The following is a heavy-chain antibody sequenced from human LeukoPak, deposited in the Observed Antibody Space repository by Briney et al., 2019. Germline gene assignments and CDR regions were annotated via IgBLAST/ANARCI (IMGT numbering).Heavy chain of an antibody. CDR3: AKDRGDYYYMDV. CDR1: GFTFSSYG. D-gene: IGHD1-26*01. J-gene: IGHJ6*03. V-gene: IGHV3-30*02. CDR2: IRYDGSNK. Sequence: GGSLRVSCAASGFTFSSYGMHWVRQAPGKGLEWVAFIRYDGSNKYYEDSVKGRFTISRDNSKNTLYLQMNSLRAEDTAVYYCAKDRGDYYYMDVWGKGTTVTVSS.